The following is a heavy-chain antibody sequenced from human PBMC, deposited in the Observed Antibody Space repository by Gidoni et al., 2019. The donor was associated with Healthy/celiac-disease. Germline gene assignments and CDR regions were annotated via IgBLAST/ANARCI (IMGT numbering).Heavy chain of an antibody. D-gene: IGHD3-3*01. CDR1: GFTFSSYS. CDR2: ISSSSSYI. CDR3: ARVQTIPGLYYYYGMDV. V-gene: IGHV3-21*01. J-gene: IGHJ6*02. Sequence: EVQLVESGGGLVKPGGSLRLSCAASGFTFSSYSMNWVRQAPGKGLEWVSSISSSSSYIYYADSVKGRFTISRDNAKNSLYLQMNSLRAEDTAVYYCARVQTIPGLYYYYGMDVWGQGTTVTVSS.